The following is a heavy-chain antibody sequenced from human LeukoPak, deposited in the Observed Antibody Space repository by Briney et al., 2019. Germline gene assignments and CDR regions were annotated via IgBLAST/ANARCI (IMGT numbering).Heavy chain of an antibody. Sequence: PSETLSLTCSVSGDSVSRCDSYWDWIRQPPGTGLEWIGTIYYSGRTYYSPSLKSRVTMSVDPSNNQFSLNLRSVTAADTALYYCARRRYYDGSGYLEWGQGTLLSVSS. CDR2: IYYSGRT. CDR3: ARRRYYDGSGYLE. CDR1: GDSVSRCDSY. D-gene: IGHD3-22*01. J-gene: IGHJ1*01. V-gene: IGHV4-39*01.